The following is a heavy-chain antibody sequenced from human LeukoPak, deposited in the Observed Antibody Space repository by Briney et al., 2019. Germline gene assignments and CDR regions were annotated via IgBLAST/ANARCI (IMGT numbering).Heavy chain of an antibody. D-gene: IGHD2-15*01. V-gene: IGHV1-69*01. J-gene: IGHJ4*02. CDR3: AAAVSWDIVVVVAATGDY. CDR2: IIPIFGTA. CDR1: GGTFSNYA. Sequence: GSSVKVSCKASGGTFSNYAISWVRQAPGQGLEWMGGIIPIFGTANYAQKFQGRVTITADESTSTAYMELSSLRSEDTAVYYCAAAVSWDIVVVVAATGDYWGQGTLVTVSS.